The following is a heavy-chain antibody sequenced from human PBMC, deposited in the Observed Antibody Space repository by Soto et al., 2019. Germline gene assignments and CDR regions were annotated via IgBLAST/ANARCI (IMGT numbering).Heavy chain of an antibody. CDR3: ARDRCTNGVCYYFDY. CDR2: INPNSGGT. V-gene: IGHV1-2*04. Sequence: ASVKVSCKASGYTFTGYYMHWVRQAPGQGLEWMGWINPNSGGTNYAQKFQGWVTMTRDTSISTAYMELSRLRSDDTAVYYCARDRCTNGVCYYFDYWGQGTLVTV. D-gene: IGHD2-8*01. CDR1: GYTFTGYY. J-gene: IGHJ4*02.